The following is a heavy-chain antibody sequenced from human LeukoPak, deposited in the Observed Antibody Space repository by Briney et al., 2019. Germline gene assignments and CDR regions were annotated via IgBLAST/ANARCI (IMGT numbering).Heavy chain of an antibody. Sequence: GGSLRLSCAASGFTLGNYAMSWVRQTPGKGLEWVSVIYSGGSTYYADSVKGRFTISRDNSKNTLYLQMNSLRAEDTAVYYCARATYYYGPYGMDVWGQGTTVTVSS. CDR3: ARATYYYGPYGMDV. D-gene: IGHD3-10*01. CDR2: IYSGGST. V-gene: IGHV3-66*01. CDR1: GFTLGNYA. J-gene: IGHJ6*02.